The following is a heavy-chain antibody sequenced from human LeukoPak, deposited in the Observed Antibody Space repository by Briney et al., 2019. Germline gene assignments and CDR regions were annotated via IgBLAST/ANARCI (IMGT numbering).Heavy chain of an antibody. Sequence: SETLSLTCALYGGSFGVYYWIWIRQPPGKGPEWIGEINHSGRTNYNTSLKSRVTISLDKSKNQFSLKLSSVAAADTAVYFCARDGGSNNYWFDPWGQGTLVIVSS. CDR3: ARDGGSNNYWFDP. CDR2: INHSGRT. J-gene: IGHJ5*02. CDR1: GGSFGVYY. D-gene: IGHD4-23*01. V-gene: IGHV4-34*01.